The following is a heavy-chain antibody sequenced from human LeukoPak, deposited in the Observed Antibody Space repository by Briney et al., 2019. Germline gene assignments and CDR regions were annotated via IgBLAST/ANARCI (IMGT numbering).Heavy chain of an antibody. J-gene: IGHJ4*02. CDR3: AKENLEWLIPYFDY. D-gene: IGHD3-3*01. Sequence: GGSLRLSCAASGFTFSSYAMTWVRQAPGKGLEWVSAISGSGGSTYYADSVEGRFTISRDNSKNTLYLQMNSLRAEDTAVYYCAKENLEWLIPYFDYWGQGTLVTVSS. V-gene: IGHV3-23*01. CDR1: GFTFSSYA. CDR2: ISGSGGST.